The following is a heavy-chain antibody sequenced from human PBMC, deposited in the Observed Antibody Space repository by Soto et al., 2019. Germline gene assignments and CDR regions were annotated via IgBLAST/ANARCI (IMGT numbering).Heavy chain of an antibody. J-gene: IGHJ4*02. CDR2: ISYSGST. V-gene: IGHV4-30-4*01. CDR1: GGSISSGNYY. CDR3: ASMGTPATGLYFFDY. D-gene: IGHD2-15*01. Sequence: SSETLCLTCTVSGGSISSGNYYWSWIRQPPGKGLEWIGFISYSGSTYYSTSLKSRVTISVDTSKSQFSPNLSFVTAADTSVYYCASMGTPATGLYFFDYWGQGSLVTVSS.